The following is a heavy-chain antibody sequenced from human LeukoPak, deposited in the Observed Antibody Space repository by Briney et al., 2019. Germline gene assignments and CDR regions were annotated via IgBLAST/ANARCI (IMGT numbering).Heavy chain of an antibody. Sequence: KPSETLPLTCTVSGDSISSGDYYWSWIRQPAGKGLEWIGRISSSGSTNYNPSLKSRVTISVDTSKNQFSLKLSSVTAADTAVYYCARESGGSYDYWGQGTLVTVSS. CDR1: GDSISSGDYY. CDR2: ISSSGST. J-gene: IGHJ4*02. CDR3: ARESGGSYDY. V-gene: IGHV4-61*02. D-gene: IGHD1-26*01.